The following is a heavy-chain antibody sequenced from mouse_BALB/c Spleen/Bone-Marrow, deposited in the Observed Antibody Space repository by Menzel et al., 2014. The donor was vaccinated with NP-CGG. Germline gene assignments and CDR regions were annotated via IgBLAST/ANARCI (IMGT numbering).Heavy chain of an antibody. J-gene: IGHJ1*01. CDR2: IDTSDSYT. CDR3: ARRYGHYWYFDV. CDR1: GYTFTDYW. Sequence: QVQLQQSGAELVMPGASVKMSCKASGYTFTDYWMHRVKQRPGQGLEWIRAIDTSDSYTTYNQNFKDKATLTVDESSSTAYMQFSSLTSEDSAVYYCARRYGHYWYFDVWGAGTTVTVSS. D-gene: IGHD2-10*02. V-gene: IGHV1-69*01.